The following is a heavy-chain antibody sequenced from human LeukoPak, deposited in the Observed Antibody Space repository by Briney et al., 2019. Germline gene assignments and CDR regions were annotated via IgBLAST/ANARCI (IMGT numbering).Heavy chain of an antibody. CDR3: ATSITTPGAIDI. CDR2: IVSETVGGRT. CDR1: SITFTKAW. Sequence: GGSLRLSCAASSITFTKAWMNWVRQAPGKGLEWVARIVSETVGGRTDYAASVKGRFTISRDDSKSTLFLQMSTLKIQDTAVYYCATSITTPGAIDIWGQGVLVTVSS. D-gene: IGHD1-26*01. J-gene: IGHJ4*02. V-gene: IGHV3-15*07.